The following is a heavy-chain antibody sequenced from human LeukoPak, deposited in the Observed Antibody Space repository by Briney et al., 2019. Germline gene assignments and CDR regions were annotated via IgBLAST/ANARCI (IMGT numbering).Heavy chain of an antibody. V-gene: IGHV3-66*01. CDR3: ASGYRNLAFDY. CDR1: GFTVSSNY. Sequence: GGSLRLSCAASGFTVSSNYMSWVRQAPGKGLEWVSVIYSGGSTYYADSVRGRFTISRDNSKNTLYLQMNSLRAEDTAVYYRASGYRNLAFDYWGQGTLVTVSS. D-gene: IGHD5-18*01. J-gene: IGHJ4*02. CDR2: IYSGGST.